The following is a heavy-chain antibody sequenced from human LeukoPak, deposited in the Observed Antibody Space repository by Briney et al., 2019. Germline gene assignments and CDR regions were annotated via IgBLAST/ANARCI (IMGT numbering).Heavy chain of an antibody. CDR2: IYPGDSDT. J-gene: IGHJ6*03. CDR3: ARRSGFGGYYYMDV. V-gene: IGHV5-51*01. Sequence: GASLKISCKGSGSSFTSYWIGWVRQTPGKGPEWMGIIYPGDSDTRYSPSFQGQVAISADKSIITAYLQWSSLKASDTAMYYCARRSGFGGYYYMDVWGKGTTVTVSS. CDR1: GSSFTSYW. D-gene: IGHD3-10*01.